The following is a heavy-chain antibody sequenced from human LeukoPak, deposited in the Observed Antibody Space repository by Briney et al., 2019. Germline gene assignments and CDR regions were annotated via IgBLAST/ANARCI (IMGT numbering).Heavy chain of an antibody. CDR2: ISSSGSSI. J-gene: IGHJ4*02. V-gene: IGHV3-48*03. D-gene: IGHD5-12*01. Sequence: PGGSLRLSCAASGFTFSTYEINWVRQAPGKGLEWVAYISSSGSSIYYADSVKGRFTISRDNAENSLFLHMNSLRAEDTAVYYCARTLRGYSGYDWGFDHWGQGALVTVSS. CDR1: GFTFSTYE. CDR3: ARTLRGYSGYDWGFDH.